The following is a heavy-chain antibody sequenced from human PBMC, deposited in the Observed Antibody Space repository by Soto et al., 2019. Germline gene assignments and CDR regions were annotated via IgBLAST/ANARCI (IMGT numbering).Heavy chain of an antibody. CDR1: GFTFANAW. Sequence: EVQLVESGGGLVKPGGSLRRSCAASGFTFANAWINGVRQAPGKGPEWVGRIKSKIDDGTTDYDAPVKGRFTISSDDSKNTMYLQMHSLKTEDTALYYCTTTNSDRKGDCWGQGTLVTVSS. J-gene: IGHJ4*02. V-gene: IGHV3-15*07. D-gene: IGHD2-8*01. CDR2: IKSKIDDGTT. CDR3: TTTNSDRKGDC.